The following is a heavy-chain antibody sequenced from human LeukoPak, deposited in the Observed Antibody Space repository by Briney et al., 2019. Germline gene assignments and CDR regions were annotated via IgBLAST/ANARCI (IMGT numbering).Heavy chain of an antibody. J-gene: IGHJ4*02. CDR3: ARGEATGAAGDY. CDR2: INPNSGGT. Sequence: ASVKVSCKASGYTFTGYYMHWVRQAPGQGLEWMGWINPNSGGTNYAQKFQGRVTMTTDTSISTAYMELSRVRSDDTAVYYCARGEATGAAGDYWGQGTLVTVSS. V-gene: IGHV1-2*02. D-gene: IGHD5-24*01. CDR1: GYTFTGYY.